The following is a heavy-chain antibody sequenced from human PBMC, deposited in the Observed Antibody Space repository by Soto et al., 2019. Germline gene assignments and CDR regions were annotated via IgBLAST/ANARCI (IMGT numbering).Heavy chain of an antibody. CDR1: GVTFSEYS. CDR2: ISSDGDIT. D-gene: IGHD6-13*01. CDR3: ARGPQRSSWYFGYYYYGMDV. V-gene: IGHV3-64*04. Sequence: GGSLRLSCSASGVTFSEYSMHWVRQAPGKGLQYVSTISSDGDITYYADSVKGRFTISRDNSKNTLYLQMNSLRPEDTAVYYCARGPQRSSWYFGYYYYGMDVWGQGTTVTVSS. J-gene: IGHJ6*02.